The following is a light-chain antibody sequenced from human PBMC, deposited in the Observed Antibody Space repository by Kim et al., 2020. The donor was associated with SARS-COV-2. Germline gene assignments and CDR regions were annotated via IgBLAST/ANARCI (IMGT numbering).Light chain of an antibody. J-gene: IGKJ4*01. Sequence: DIQMTQSPSSLSASVGDRVTIDCRASQSISTYLNWYQQKPGKAPKLLIYAASSLQSGVPSRFSGSGSGTDFTLTISSLQPEDFATYYCQQSHTAPLLTFGGGTKVDIK. CDR2: AAS. CDR3: QQSHTAPLLT. CDR1: QSISTY. V-gene: IGKV1-39*01.